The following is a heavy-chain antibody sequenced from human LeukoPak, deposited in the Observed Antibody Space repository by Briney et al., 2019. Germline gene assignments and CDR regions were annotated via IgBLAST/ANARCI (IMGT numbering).Heavy chain of an antibody. V-gene: IGHV3-23*01. Sequence: GGSLRLSCEASGFTFSSYAMNWVRQAPGKRLEWVASITRSGDSTYHADSVKGRFAISRDNSKNTVFLQMNSLRAEDTALYYCAKGVGPWCNAGTCYPFDYWGQGTLVAVSS. CDR3: AKGVGPWCNAGTCYPFDY. J-gene: IGHJ4*02. D-gene: IGHD2-15*01. CDR1: GFTFSSYA. CDR2: ITRSGDST.